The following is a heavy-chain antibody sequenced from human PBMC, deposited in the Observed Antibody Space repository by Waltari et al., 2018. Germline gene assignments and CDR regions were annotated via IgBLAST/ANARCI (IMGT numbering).Heavy chain of an antibody. Sequence: QVQLVQSGAEVKKPGASVKVSCKASGYTFTSYYMHWVRQAPGQGLEWMGIINPSGGSTSYAQKFQGRVTMTRDTSTSTVYMELSSLRSEYTAVYYCARDRGAAEMGRNWFDPWGQGTLVTVSS. D-gene: IGHD6-13*01. CDR3: ARDRGAAEMGRNWFDP. CDR1: GYTFTSYY. CDR2: INPSGGST. V-gene: IGHV1-46*01. J-gene: IGHJ5*02.